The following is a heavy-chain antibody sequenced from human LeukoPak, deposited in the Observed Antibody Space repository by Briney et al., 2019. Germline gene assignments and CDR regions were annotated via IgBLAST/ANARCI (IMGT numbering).Heavy chain of an antibody. CDR3: ARGGGSSGYYYDY. J-gene: IGHJ4*02. D-gene: IGHD3-22*01. V-gene: IGHV4-34*01. CDR2: INHSGST. Sequence: SETLSLTCAVYGVSFSGYYWSWIRQPPGKGLEWIGEINHSGSTNYNPSLKSRVTISVDTSKNQFSLKLSSVTAADTAVYYCARGGGSSGYYYDYWGQGTLVTVSS. CDR1: GVSFSGYY.